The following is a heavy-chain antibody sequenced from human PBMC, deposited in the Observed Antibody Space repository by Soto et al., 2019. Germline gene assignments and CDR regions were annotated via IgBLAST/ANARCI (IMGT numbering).Heavy chain of an antibody. CDR3: ARGHQLLLDAFDI. CDR2: MNPNSGNT. Sequence: ASVKVSCKASGYTFTSYDINWVRQATGQGLEWMGWMNPNSGNTGYAQKFQGRVTMTRNTSISTAYMELSSLRSEDTAVYYYARGHQLLLDAFDIWGQGTMVTVSS. J-gene: IGHJ3*02. CDR1: GYTFTSYD. V-gene: IGHV1-8*01. D-gene: IGHD2-2*01.